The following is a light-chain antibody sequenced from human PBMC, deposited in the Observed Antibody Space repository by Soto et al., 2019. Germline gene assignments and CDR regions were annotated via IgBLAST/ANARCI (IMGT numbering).Light chain of an antibody. CDR2: GAS. J-gene: IGKJ1*01. CDR3: QQYGSSVT. Sequence: TQSPSSLSASAGDRVTITCRASQTISRFLSWYQQKPGQAPRLLIYGASSRATGIPDRFSGSGSGTDFTLTISRLEPEDFAVYYCQQYGSSVTFGQGTKVDI. V-gene: IGKV3-20*01. CDR1: QTISRF.